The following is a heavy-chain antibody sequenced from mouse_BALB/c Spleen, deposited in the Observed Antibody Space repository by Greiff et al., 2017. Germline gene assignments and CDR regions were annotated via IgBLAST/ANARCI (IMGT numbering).Heavy chain of an antibody. J-gene: IGHJ3*01. CDR3: ARYYGYDGFAY. CDR1: GFTFSSYT. D-gene: IGHD2-2*01. CDR2: ISSGGGNT. Sequence: EVMLVESGGGLVKPGGSLKLSCAASGFTFSSYTMSWVRQTPEKRLEWVATISSGGGNTYYPDSVKGRFTISRDNAKNNLYLQMSSLRSEDTALYYCARYYGYDGFAYWGQGTLVTVSA. V-gene: IGHV5-9*03.